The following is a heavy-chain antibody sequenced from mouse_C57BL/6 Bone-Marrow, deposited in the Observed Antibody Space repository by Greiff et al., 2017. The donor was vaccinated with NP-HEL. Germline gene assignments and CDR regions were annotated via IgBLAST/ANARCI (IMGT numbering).Heavy chain of an antibody. Sequence: VQLQQSGPVLVKPGASVKMSCKASGYTFTDYYMNWVKQSHGKSLEWIGVINPYNGGTSYNQKFKGKATLTVDKSSSTAYMELNSLTSEDSAVYYCASGYTGYFDVWGTGTTVTVSS. CDR3: ASGYTGYFDV. D-gene: IGHD2-2*01. V-gene: IGHV1-19*01. J-gene: IGHJ1*03. CDR2: INPYNGGT. CDR1: GYTFTDYY.